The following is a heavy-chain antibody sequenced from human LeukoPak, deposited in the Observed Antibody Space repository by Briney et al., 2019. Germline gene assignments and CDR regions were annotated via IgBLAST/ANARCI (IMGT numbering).Heavy chain of an antibody. Sequence: PSETLSLTCTVSGGSISSSSYYWGWIRQPPWKGLEWIGIIYYSGSTYDNSSLKSRVTISVDTSKNQFSLKLSSVTAADTAVYYCAREGSLKYDILTGYYIGYYFDYWGQGTLVTVSS. J-gene: IGHJ4*02. CDR2: IYYSGST. D-gene: IGHD3-9*01. V-gene: IGHV4-39*07. CDR3: AREGSLKYDILTGYYIGYYFDY. CDR1: GGSISSSSYY.